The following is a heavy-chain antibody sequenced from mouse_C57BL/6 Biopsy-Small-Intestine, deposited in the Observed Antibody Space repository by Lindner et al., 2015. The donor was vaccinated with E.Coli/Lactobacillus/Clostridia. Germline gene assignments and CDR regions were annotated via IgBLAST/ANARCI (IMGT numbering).Heavy chain of an antibody. Sequence: SVKVSCKASGGTFSNYAISWVRQAPGQGFEWMGGIIPMFGTANYAQKFQGRVTITADASTSTAYMELSSLRSEDTAVYYCSRRFRMGGGYYYAMDVWGQGTTVTVSS. CDR2: IIPMFGTA. CDR1: GGTFSNYA. V-gene: IGHV1-81*01. J-gene: IGHJ4*01. CDR3: SRRFRMGGGYYYAMDV. D-gene: IGHD2-3*01.